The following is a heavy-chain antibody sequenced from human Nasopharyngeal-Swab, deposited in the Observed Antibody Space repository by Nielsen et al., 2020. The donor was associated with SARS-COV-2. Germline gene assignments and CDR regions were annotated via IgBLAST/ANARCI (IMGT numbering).Heavy chain of an antibody. CDR3: ARGEGITGTTPGAFDT. CDR2: INHSGST. Sequence: WIGQPPGKGLEWSGEINHSGSTNYNPSLKSRFTISVDKSKNQFSLKLSSVTAADTAVYYCARGEGITGTTPGAFDTWGQGTMVTVSS. J-gene: IGHJ3*02. D-gene: IGHD1-7*01. V-gene: IGHV4-34*01.